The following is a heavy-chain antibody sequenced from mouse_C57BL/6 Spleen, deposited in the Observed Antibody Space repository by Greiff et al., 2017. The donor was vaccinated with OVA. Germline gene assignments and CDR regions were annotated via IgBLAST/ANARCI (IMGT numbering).Heavy chain of an antibody. CDR2: INPGSGGT. CDR3: ARGLGQAMDY. D-gene: IGHD4-1*01. J-gene: IGHJ4*01. Sequence: QVQLQQSGAELVRPGTSVKVSCKASGYAFTNYLIEWVKQRPGQGLEWIGVINPGSGGTNYNEKFKGKATLTADKSSSTAYMQLSSLTSEDSAVYFCARGLGQAMDYWGQGTSVTVSS. CDR1: GYAFTNYL. V-gene: IGHV1-54*01.